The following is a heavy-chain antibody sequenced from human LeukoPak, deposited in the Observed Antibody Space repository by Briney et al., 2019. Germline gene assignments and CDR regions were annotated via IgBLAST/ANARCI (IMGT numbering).Heavy chain of an antibody. CDR2: IIPILGIA. Sequence: SVKVSCKASGGTFSSYAISWVRQAPGQGLEWMGRIIPILGIANCAQKFQGRVTITADKSTSTAYIELSSLRSEDTAVYHCARGRCNSGSCSSHYYYYMDVWGKGTTVTVSS. J-gene: IGHJ6*03. D-gene: IGHD2-15*01. CDR1: GGTFSSYA. V-gene: IGHV1-69*04. CDR3: ARGRCNSGSCSSHYYYYMDV.